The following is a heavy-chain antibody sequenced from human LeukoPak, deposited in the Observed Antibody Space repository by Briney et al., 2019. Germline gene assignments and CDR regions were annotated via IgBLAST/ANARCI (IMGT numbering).Heavy chain of an antibody. CDR2: ISYDGSNK. CDR3: TRGETNPFDY. CDR1: GFTFSSYG. J-gene: IGHJ4*02. V-gene: IGHV3-30*03. Sequence: GGSLRLSCAASGFTFSSYGMHWVRQAPGKGLEWVAVISYDGSNKYYADSVKGRFTISSDTSKNTLYLQMNSLRAEDTAVYYCTRGETNPFDYWGRGTLVTVSS.